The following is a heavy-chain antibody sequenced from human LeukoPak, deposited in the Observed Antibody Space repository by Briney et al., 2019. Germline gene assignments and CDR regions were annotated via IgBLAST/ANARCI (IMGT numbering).Heavy chain of an antibody. V-gene: IGHV3-74*01. CDR1: GFTFTSYW. J-gene: IGHJ6*02. CDR2: VNSDGSST. Sequence: GGSLRLSCAASGFTFTSYWMHWVRQTPGKGLVWVSRVNSDGSSTTYADSVKGRFTISRDNAKNTLYLQMNSLRAEDTAVYYCARGRYYGMDVWGQGTTVTVSS. CDR3: ARGRYYGMDV.